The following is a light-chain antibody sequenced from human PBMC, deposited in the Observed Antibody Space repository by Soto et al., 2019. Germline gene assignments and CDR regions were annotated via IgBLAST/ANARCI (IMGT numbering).Light chain of an antibody. V-gene: IGLV2-14*02. J-gene: IGLJ1*01. CDR3: CSFTTSTSYV. Sequence: QSVLTQPASVSGSPGQSITISCTGTSSDVGNYNLVSWYQQSPGRAPKLIIYEDTKRPSGVSNRFSGSKSGNTASLTISGLQAEDEADYFCCSFTTSTSYVFGTGTKLTVL. CDR2: EDT. CDR1: SSDVGNYNL.